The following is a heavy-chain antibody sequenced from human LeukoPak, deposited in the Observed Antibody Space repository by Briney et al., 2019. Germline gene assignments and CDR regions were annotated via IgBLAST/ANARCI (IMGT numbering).Heavy chain of an antibody. D-gene: IGHD5-12*01. Sequence: SETLSLTCAVYGGSFSGYYWSWLRQPPGKGLEWLGEINHSGSTNYNPSLKSGVTISVDTYKNQFSLKLSSVTAADAAVYYCARGQREWLRRDYYMDVWGKGTTVTVSS. CDR2: INHSGST. CDR1: GGSFSGYY. V-gene: IGHV4-34*01. J-gene: IGHJ6*03. CDR3: ARGQREWLRRDYYMDV.